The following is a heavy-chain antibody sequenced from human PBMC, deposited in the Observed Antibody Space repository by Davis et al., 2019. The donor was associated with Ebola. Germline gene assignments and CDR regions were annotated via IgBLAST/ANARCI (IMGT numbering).Heavy chain of an antibody. CDR2: IVSKTIGGTT. Sequence: GESLKISCAASGFTFSSYWMSWVRQAPGKGLEWVGRIVSKTIGGTTDYAAPVKGRFTISRDDSKNMLYLQMNSLQTEDTGVYYCSGSGRWMAVWGKGTTVTVSS. CDR3: SGSGRWMAV. D-gene: IGHD6-19*01. V-gene: IGHV3-15*04. J-gene: IGHJ6*04. CDR1: GFTFSSYW.